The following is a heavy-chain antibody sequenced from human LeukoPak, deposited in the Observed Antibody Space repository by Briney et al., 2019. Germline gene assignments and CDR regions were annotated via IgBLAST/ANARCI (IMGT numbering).Heavy chain of an antibody. V-gene: IGHV4-4*02. CDR2: IYHSGST. CDR3: VCRAASYYFDY. D-gene: IGHD6-13*01. CDR1: GGSISSSNW. J-gene: IGHJ4*02. Sequence: SETLSLTWAVSGGSISSSNWWSWVRQSPGKGLEWIGEIYHSGSTNYNPSLKSRVTISVDKSKNQFSLKLSSVTAADTAVYYCVCRAASYYFDYWGQGTLVTVSS.